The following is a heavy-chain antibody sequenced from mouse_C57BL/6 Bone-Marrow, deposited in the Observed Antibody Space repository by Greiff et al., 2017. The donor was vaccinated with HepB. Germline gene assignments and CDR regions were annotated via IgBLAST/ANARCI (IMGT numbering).Heavy chain of an antibody. J-gene: IGHJ1*03. V-gene: IGHV1-55*01. CDR3: ARWGLRPYFDV. CDR2: IYPGRGST. D-gene: IGHD2-4*01. CDR1: GYTFTSYW. Sequence: VQLQQPGAELVQPGASVKMSCKASGYTFTSYWITWVKQRPGQGLAWIGDIYPGRGSTNYNEKFKSKSTLTVDTSSSTAYMQLSSLTSEDSAVYYCARWGLRPYFDVWGTGTTVTVSS.